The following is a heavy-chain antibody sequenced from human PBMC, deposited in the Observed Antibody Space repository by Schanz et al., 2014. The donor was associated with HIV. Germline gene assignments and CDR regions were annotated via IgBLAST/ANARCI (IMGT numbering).Heavy chain of an antibody. Sequence: QVQLVESGGGVVQPGRSLRLSCAASGFIFSSYGMHWVRQAPGKGLEWVAVISYDGSNKYYADSVKGRFTISRDNSKKTLYLQMNSLRAEDTAVYYCARGEAITSYYHYYGMDVWGQGTAVTVSS. J-gene: IGHJ6*02. CDR3: ARGEAITSYYHYYGMDV. V-gene: IGHV3-33*05. CDR2: ISYDGSNK. D-gene: IGHD1-20*01. CDR1: GFIFSSYG.